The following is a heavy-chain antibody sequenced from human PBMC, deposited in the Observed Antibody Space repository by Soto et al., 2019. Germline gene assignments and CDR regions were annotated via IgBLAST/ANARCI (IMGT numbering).Heavy chain of an antibody. D-gene: IGHD2-2*01. Sequence: QLKLQESGPGLVKPSETLALTCSVSGGSISYNSYYLGWIRQPPGKGLEWVGGIFYTGTTYYSPSLKDRVTISVDTSKNSFSLTLTSVTAADTAVYFCARLVVVAPVANAWGQGTLVTVSS. CDR3: ARLVVVAPVANA. J-gene: IGHJ5*02. CDR2: IFYTGTT. V-gene: IGHV4-39*02. CDR1: GGSISYNSYY.